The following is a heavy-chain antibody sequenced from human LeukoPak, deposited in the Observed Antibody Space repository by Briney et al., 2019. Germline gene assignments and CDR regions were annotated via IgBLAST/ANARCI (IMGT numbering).Heavy chain of an antibody. CDR2: IYYSGSI. V-gene: IGHV4-59*01. CDR1: GGSISSYY. Sequence: SETLSLTCTVSGGSISSYYWSWIRQPPGKGLEWIGYIYYSGSINYNPSLKSRVTISVDTSKSQFSLKLRSVTAADTAVYYCARDSPIRSMDVWGKGTTVTISS. J-gene: IGHJ6*03. CDR3: ARDSPIRSMDV. D-gene: IGHD3-16*01.